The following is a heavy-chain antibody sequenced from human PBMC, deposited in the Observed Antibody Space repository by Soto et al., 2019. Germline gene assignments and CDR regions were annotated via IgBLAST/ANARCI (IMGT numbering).Heavy chain of an antibody. V-gene: IGHV3-30*18. J-gene: IGHJ4*02. CDR3: AKDCGYSYVSAIDY. CDR1: GFTFSSYG. CDR2: ISYDGSNK. D-gene: IGHD5-18*01. Sequence: GGSLRLSCAASGFTFSSYGMHWVRQAPGKGLEWVAVISYDGSNKYYADSVKGRFTISRDNSKNTLYLQMNSLRAEDTDVYYCAKDCGYSYVSAIDYWGQGTLVTVSS.